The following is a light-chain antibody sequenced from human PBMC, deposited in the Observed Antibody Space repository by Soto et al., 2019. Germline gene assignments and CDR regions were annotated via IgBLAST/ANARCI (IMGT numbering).Light chain of an antibody. CDR2: GAS. V-gene: IGKV3-15*01. CDR1: QSVNGN. Sequence: EIVMTQSPATLAVSPGERATLTCRASQSVNGNLAWYQQMSGQAPRLLIYGASTRATGIPARFSGSGSGTEFTLTISSLQSEDFAVYYCQQYDNWPPGTFGQGTKVEI. J-gene: IGKJ1*01. CDR3: QQYDNWPPGT.